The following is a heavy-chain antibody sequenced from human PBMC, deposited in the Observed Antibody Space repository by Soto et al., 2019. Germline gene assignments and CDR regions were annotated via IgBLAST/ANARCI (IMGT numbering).Heavy chain of an antibody. CDR2: MNPNSGNT. Sequence: EASVKVSCKASGYTFTSYDINWVRQATGQGLEWMGWMNPNSGNTGYAQKFQGRVTMTRNTSISTAYMELSSLRSEDTAVYYCARVGTGYYYYGMDVWGQGTTVTVSS. V-gene: IGHV1-8*01. J-gene: IGHJ6*02. CDR3: ARVGTGYYYYGMDV. CDR1: GYTFTSYD. D-gene: IGHD1-1*01.